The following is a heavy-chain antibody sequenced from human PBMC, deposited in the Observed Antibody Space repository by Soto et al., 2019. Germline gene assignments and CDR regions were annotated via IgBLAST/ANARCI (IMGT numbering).Heavy chain of an antibody. Sequence: SVKVSCKTSGGTFSTYAIYWVRQAPGQGLEWMGAIIPLFGTADYAQKFQGRVTITADESTSTAYMELSSLRSEDTAVYYCARPKGSYSSGYYYFDYLGQGTLVTVSS. V-gene: IGHV1-69*13. D-gene: IGHD6-19*01. CDR3: ARPKGSYSSGYYYFDY. CDR1: GGTFSTYA. J-gene: IGHJ4*02. CDR2: IIPLFGTA.